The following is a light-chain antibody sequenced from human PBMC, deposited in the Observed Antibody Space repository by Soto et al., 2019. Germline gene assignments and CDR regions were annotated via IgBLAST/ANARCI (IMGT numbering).Light chain of an antibody. CDR3: QVYGISPWA. Sequence: EVGLTQSADAVSLSPDETTSRACRASQSVSTNQLAWYQQKRGQAPRLVFHSATTKANAFPSRFSASRSGTDFTLTITRLEPEDFALYYCQVYGISPWAFSQGTKVDI. CDR1: QSVSTNQ. V-gene: IGKV3-20*01. J-gene: IGKJ1*01. CDR2: SAT.